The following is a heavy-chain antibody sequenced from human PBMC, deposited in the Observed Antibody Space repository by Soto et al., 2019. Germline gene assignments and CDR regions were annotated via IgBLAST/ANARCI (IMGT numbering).Heavy chain of an antibody. V-gene: IGHV3-33*01. CDR2: IWYDGSNK. CDR1: GFTFSSYG. Sequence: PGGSLRLSCAASGFTFSSYGIHWVRQAPGKGLEWVAVIWYDGSNKYYADAVKGRFTISRDNSKNTLDLQMNSLRAEDTAVYYCARDQGSSQGYYYYYGLDVWGQGTTVTVSS. D-gene: IGHD6-13*01. CDR3: ARDQGSSQGYYYYYGLDV. J-gene: IGHJ6*02.